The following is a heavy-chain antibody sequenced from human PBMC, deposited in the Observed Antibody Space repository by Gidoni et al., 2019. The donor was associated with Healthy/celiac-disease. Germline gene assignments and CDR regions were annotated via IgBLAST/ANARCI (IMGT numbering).Heavy chain of an antibody. D-gene: IGHD3-3*01. CDR3: AIPGIFGVVYGMDV. CDR2: IYYSGST. CDR1: GGSISSSSYY. Sequence: QLQLQESGPGLVKPSETLSLTCTVSGGSISSSSYYWGWIRQPPGKGLEWIGSIYYSGSTYYNPSLRSRVTISVDTSKNQFSLKLSSVTAADTAVYYCAIPGIFGVVYGMDVWGQGTTVTVSS. J-gene: IGHJ6*02. V-gene: IGHV4-39*01.